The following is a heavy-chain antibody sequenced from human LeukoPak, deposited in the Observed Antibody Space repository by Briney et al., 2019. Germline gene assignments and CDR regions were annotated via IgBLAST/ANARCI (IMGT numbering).Heavy chain of an antibody. Sequence: ASVKVSCKASGYTFASYYMHWVRQAPGQGLEWMGIINPSGGSTSYAQKFQGRVTMTRDTSTSTVYMELSSLRSEDTAVYYCARLGRGYSGYDYGGVPEDFDYWGQGTLVTVSS. D-gene: IGHD5-12*01. CDR3: ARLGRGYSGYDYGGVPEDFDY. CDR2: INPSGGST. V-gene: IGHV1-46*01. CDR1: GYTFASYY. J-gene: IGHJ4*02.